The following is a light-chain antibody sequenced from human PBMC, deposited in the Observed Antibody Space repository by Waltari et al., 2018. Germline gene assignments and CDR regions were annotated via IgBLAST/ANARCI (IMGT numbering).Light chain of an antibody. CDR1: GSNLGSNF. Sequence: QSVVTQPPSASGTPGQRVTVPCSGTGSNLGSNFIFWYQHLPGTAPKLLIYRNNQRPSGVPDRFSASKSGTYASLAISGLRSEDEADYYCATWDDSLSGYVFGPGTKVTVL. V-gene: IGLV1-47*01. CDR2: RNN. CDR3: ATWDDSLSGYV. J-gene: IGLJ1*01.